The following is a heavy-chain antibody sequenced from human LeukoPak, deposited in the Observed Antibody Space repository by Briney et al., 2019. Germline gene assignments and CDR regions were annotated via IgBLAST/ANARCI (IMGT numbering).Heavy chain of an antibody. Sequence: ASVKVSCKASGYTFTSYYMHWVRQAPGQGLEWMGWINPNSGGTNYAQKFQGRVTMTRDTSISTAYMELSRLRSDDTAVYYCARVGQWLVPHFDYWGQGTLVTVSS. CDR2: INPNSGGT. D-gene: IGHD6-19*01. J-gene: IGHJ4*02. V-gene: IGHV1-2*02. CDR1: GYTFTSYY. CDR3: ARVGQWLVPHFDY.